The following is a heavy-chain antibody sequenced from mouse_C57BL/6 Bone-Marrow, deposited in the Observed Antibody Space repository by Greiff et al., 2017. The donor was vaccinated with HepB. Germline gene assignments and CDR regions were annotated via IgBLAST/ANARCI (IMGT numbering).Heavy chain of an antibody. V-gene: IGHV1-82*01. CDR1: GYAFSSSW. CDR3: VRMGLRLYYFDY. CDR2: IYPGDGDT. Sequence: QVQLQQSGPELVKPGASVKISCKASGYAFSSSWMNWVKQRPGKGLEWIGRIYPGDGDTNYNGKFKGKATLTADKSSSTAYMQLSSLTSEDSAVYFCVRMGLRLYYFDYWGQGTTLTVSS. D-gene: IGHD2-4*01. J-gene: IGHJ2*01.